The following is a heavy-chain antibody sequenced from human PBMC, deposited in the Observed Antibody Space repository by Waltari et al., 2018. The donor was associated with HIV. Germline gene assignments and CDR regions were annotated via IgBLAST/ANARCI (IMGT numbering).Heavy chain of an antibody. CDR2: IDWNSRNI. D-gene: IGHD5-18*01. V-gene: IGHV3-9*01. Sequence: EVQLVASGGDVVQPGRSLRPFCAVSGFTFGDFGLHWVRQVPGKGLECVSGIDWNSRNIEYADSVKGRFIISRDNAKRSLYLDMTSLKSEDTAFYFCAKATERWLQPKFFDFWGQGTLVTVSS. CDR1: GFTFGDFG. J-gene: IGHJ4*02. CDR3: AKATERWLQPKFFDF.